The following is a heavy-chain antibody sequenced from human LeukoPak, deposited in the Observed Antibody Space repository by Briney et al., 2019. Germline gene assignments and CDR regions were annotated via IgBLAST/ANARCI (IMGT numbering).Heavy chain of an antibody. CDR1: GFTFTIYW. J-gene: IGHJ5*02. Sequence: GGSLRLSCAASGFTFTIYWMHCVRQAPGKGRVCVSRINGDGSITSYADSVKGRYIISRDNPKNTLYLQMNRQRAEDTGLFYCARDPRAPFANNWFDPWGQGTLVTVSS. V-gene: IGHV3-74*01. CDR3: ARDPRAPFANNWFDP. D-gene: IGHD3-3*02. CDR2: INGDGSIT.